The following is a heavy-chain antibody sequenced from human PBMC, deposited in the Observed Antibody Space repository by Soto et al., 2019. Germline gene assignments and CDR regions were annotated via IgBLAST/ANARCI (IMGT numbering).Heavy chain of an antibody. CDR2: ISWNSGSI. Sequence: EVPLVESGGGLVQPGRSLRLSCAASGFTFDDYAMHWVRQAPGKGLEWVSGISWNSGSIGYADSVKGRFTISRDNAKNSLYLQMNSLRAEDTALYYCARADYYDSSGYHDPWGQGTLVTVSS. J-gene: IGHJ5*02. CDR3: ARADYYDSSGYHDP. CDR1: GFTFDDYA. V-gene: IGHV3-9*01. D-gene: IGHD3-22*01.